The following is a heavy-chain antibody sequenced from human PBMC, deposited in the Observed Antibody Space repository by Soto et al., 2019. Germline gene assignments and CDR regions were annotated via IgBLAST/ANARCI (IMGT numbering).Heavy chain of an antibody. D-gene: IGHD3-22*01. Sequence: EVQLLESGGGLVQPGGSLRLSCAGSGFTFSNYAMSWVRQAPGKGLEWVSGSSGSGNSAYYADSVKGRFTISRDNSKKTLSLQMSSMRAEDTAMYYCANSYYFDSDPPLWGQGTLVTVSS. J-gene: IGHJ4*02. CDR2: SSGSGNSA. CDR1: GFTFSNYA. CDR3: ANSYYFDSDPPL. V-gene: IGHV3-23*01.